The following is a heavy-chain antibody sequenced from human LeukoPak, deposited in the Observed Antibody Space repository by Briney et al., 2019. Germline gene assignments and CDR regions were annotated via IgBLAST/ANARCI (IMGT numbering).Heavy chain of an antibody. Sequence: SETLSLTCTVSGGSISSYYWSWIRQPPGKGLEWIGYIYYSGSTNYNPSLKSRVTISVDTSKNQFSLKLSSVTAADTAVYYCASWYSYGFTFDYWGQGTLVTVSS. CDR1: GGSISSYY. V-gene: IGHV4-59*01. D-gene: IGHD5-18*01. J-gene: IGHJ4*02. CDR3: ASWYSYGFTFDY. CDR2: IYYSGST.